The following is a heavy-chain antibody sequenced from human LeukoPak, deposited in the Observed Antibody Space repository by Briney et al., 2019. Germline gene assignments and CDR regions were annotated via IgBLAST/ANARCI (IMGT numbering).Heavy chain of an antibody. D-gene: IGHD3-10*01. V-gene: IGHV4-61*02. CDR1: NGSISSDTYF. J-gene: IGHJ4*02. Sequence: PSQTLSLTCTVSNGSISSDTYFWSWIRQPAGKGLEWIGRMSSSGISTYSPSLKSRVTISVDTSKNQFSLKLSSVTAADTAVYYCARRVGRDYSMVRGVITSWGQGTLVTVSS. CDR3: ARRVGRDYSMVRGVITS. CDR2: MSSSGIS.